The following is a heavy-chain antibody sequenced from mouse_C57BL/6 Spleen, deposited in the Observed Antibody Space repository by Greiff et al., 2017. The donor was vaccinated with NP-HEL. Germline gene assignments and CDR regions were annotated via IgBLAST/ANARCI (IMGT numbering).Heavy chain of an antibody. D-gene: IGHD4-1*01. CDR1: GFTFSSYA. CDR3: AREGELTGTWFAY. CDR2: ISDGGSYT. Sequence: EVQRVESGGGLVKPGGSLKLSCAASGFTFSSYAMSWVRQTPEKRLEWVATISDGGSYTYYPDNVKGRFTISRDNAKNNLYLQMSHLKSEDTAMYYGAREGELTGTWFAYWGQGTLVTVSA. V-gene: IGHV5-4*01. J-gene: IGHJ3*01.